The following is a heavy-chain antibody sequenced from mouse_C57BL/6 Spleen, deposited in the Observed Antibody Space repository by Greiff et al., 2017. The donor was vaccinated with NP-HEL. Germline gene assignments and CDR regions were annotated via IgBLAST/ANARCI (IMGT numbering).Heavy chain of an antibody. CDR2: IWRGGST. Sequence: QVQLQQSGPGLVQPSQSLSITCTVSGFSLTSYGVHWVRQSPGKGLEWLGVIWRGGSTDYNAAFMSRLSITKDNSKSQVFFKMNSLQADDTAIYYCAKNGEFTPGGYAMDYWGQGTSVTVSS. V-gene: IGHV2-5*01. J-gene: IGHJ4*01. CDR3: AKNGEFTPGGYAMDY. CDR1: GFSLTSYG.